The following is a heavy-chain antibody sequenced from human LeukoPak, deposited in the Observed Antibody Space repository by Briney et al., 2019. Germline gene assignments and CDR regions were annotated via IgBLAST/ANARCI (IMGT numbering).Heavy chain of an antibody. J-gene: IGHJ4*02. CDR1: GYTFTGYY. V-gene: IGHV1-2*02. D-gene: IGHD3-22*01. CDR3: ARAYDSSGYYYFDY. Sequence: GASVKVSCKASGYTFTGYYMHWVRQAPGQGLEWMGWINPNSGGTNYAQKFQGRVTMTRDTSISTAYMELSRLRSDDTAVYYCARAYDSSGYYYFDYWGQGTLVTVSS. CDR2: INPNSGGT.